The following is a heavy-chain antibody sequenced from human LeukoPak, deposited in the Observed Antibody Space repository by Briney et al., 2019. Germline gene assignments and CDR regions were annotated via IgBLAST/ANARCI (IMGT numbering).Heavy chain of an antibody. V-gene: IGHV3-23*01. CDR2: ISGNDGRT. Sequence: GGSLRLSCAASGFTFSNDDMNWVRQAPGKGLEWVSGISGNDGRTYYAGSVKGRFIISRDNSKNTLSLQMNSLRAEDTAVYYCAKVNWCGASCADAWGQGTLVTVSS. CDR1: GFTFSNDD. CDR3: AKVNWCGASCADA. D-gene: IGHD2-15*01. J-gene: IGHJ4*02.